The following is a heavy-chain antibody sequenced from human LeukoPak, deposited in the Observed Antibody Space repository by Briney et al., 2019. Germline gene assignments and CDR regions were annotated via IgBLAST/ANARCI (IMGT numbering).Heavy chain of an antibody. J-gene: IGHJ4*02. D-gene: IGHD4-17*01. Sequence: GGSLRLSCAASGFTFSSYAMSWVRQAPGKGLEWVSAISGSGGSTYYADSVKGRFTISRDNSKNTLYLQMNSLRAEDTVVYYCAKGSNYGDYSLHFDYWGQGTLVTVSS. CDR1: GFTFSSYA. CDR3: AKGSNYGDYSLHFDY. CDR2: ISGSGGST. V-gene: IGHV3-23*01.